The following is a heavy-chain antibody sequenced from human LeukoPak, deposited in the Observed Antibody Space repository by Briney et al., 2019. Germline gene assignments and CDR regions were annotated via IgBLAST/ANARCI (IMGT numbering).Heavy chain of an antibody. CDR2: ISSSSSYI. CDR3: ARDRATVTTFDAFDI. CDR1: GFTFSSYS. V-gene: IGHV3-21*01. D-gene: IGHD4-17*01. Sequence: GGSLRLSCAASGFTFSSYSMNWVRQAPGKGLEWVSSISSSSSYIYYADSVKGRFTISRDNAKNSLYLQMNSLRAEDTAVYYCARDRATVTTFDAFDIWGQGTMVTVSS. J-gene: IGHJ3*02.